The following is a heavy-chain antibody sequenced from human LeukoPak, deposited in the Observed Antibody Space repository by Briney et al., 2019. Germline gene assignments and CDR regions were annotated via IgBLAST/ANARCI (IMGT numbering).Heavy chain of an antibody. CDR1: GGSISSSSYY. CDR2: IYYSGST. J-gene: IGHJ5*02. D-gene: IGHD3-10*01. CDR3: AGDLGRVGWSGA. V-gene: IGHV4-39*07. Sequence: PSETLSLTCTVSGGSISSSSYYWGWIRQPPGKGLEWIGSIYYSGSTYYNPSLKSRVTISLDTSKNQFSLNLRSVTAADTAVYYCAGDLGRVGWSGAWSQGTLVTVPS.